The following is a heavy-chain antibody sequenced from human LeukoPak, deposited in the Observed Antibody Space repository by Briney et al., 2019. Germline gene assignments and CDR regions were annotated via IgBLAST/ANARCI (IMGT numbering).Heavy chain of an antibody. CDR2: IYTSGST. CDR3: ARGTDRRKYYYYMDV. V-gene: IGHV4-61*02. J-gene: IGHJ6*03. CDR1: GGSISSGSYY. D-gene: IGHD2-15*01. Sequence: PSETLSLTCTVSGGSISSGSYYWSWIRQPAGKGLEWIGRIYTSGSTNYNPSLRSRVTISVDTSKNQFSLKLSSVTAADTAVYYCARGTDRRKYYYYMDVWGKGTTVTISS.